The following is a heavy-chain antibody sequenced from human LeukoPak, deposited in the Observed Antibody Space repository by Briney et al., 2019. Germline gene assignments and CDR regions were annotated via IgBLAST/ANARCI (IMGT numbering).Heavy chain of an antibody. D-gene: IGHD4-17*01. CDR1: GYTFTTYA. V-gene: IGHV1-3*01. CDR3: ARPDYGDTPPRY. Sequence: ASVKVSCKASGYTFTTYAMHWVRQAPGQRLEWMGWINAGNGNTKYSQKFQGRVTITSDTSASTAYMELSSLRSDDTAVYYCARPDYGDTPPRYWGQGTLVTVSS. CDR2: INAGNGNT. J-gene: IGHJ4*02.